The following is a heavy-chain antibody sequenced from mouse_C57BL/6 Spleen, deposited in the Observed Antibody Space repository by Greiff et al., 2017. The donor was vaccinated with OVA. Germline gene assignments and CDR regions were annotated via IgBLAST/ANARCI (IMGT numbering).Heavy chain of an antibody. D-gene: IGHD1-1*01. CDR3: TVDWFAY. CDR2: IRLKSDNYAT. J-gene: IGHJ3*01. CDR1: GFTFSNYW. Sequence: EVQGVESGGGLVQPGGSMKLSCVASGFTFSNYWMNWVRQSPEKGLEWVAQIRLKSDNYATHYAESVKGRFTISRDDSKSSVYLQMNNLRAEDTGIYYFTVDWFAYWGQGTLVTVSA. V-gene: IGHV6-3*01.